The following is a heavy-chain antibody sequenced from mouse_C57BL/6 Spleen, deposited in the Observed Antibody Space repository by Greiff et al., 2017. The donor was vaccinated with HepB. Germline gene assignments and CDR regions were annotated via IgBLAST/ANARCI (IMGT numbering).Heavy chain of an antibody. CDR3: AREGYYGSSGDY. Sequence: QVQLQQSGPELVKPGASVKISCKASGYAFSSSWMNWVKQRPGKGLEWIGRIYPGDGDTNYNGKFKGKATLTADKSSSTAYMQLSSLTSEDSAVYFCAREGYYGSSGDYWGQGTTLTVSS. D-gene: IGHD1-1*01. CDR2: IYPGDGDT. CDR1: GYAFSSSW. J-gene: IGHJ2*01. V-gene: IGHV1-82*01.